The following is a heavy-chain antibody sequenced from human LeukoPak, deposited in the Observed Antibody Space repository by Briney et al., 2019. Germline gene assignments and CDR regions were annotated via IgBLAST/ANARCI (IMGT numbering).Heavy chain of an antibody. Sequence: ASVKVSCKASGYTFTGYYMHWVRQAPGQGLEWMGRINPNSGGTNYAQKFQGRVTMTRDTSISTAYMELSRLRSDDTAVYYCARDLDAYSSGWYDFDYWGQGTLDTVSS. CDR3: ARDLDAYSSGWYDFDY. D-gene: IGHD6-19*01. CDR2: INPNSGGT. J-gene: IGHJ4*02. V-gene: IGHV1-2*06. CDR1: GYTFTGYY.